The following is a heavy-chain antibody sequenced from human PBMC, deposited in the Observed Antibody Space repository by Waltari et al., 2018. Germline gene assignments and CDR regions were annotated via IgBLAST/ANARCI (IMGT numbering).Heavy chain of an antibody. CDR2: INAGNGYT. Sequence: QPQLVQSGAEVKNPGAPVRVSCQASGFIFTIYALPWVRQAPGQGLEWMGGINAGNGYTQYSQKFHGRVTITRDTSASTAYMEMGSLRSEDTAVFYCARSRADLIDVDYGMDVWGQGTTVTVSS. J-gene: IGHJ6*02. CDR1: GFIFTIYA. V-gene: IGHV1-3*01. D-gene: IGHD3-10*02. CDR3: ARSRADLIDVDYGMDV.